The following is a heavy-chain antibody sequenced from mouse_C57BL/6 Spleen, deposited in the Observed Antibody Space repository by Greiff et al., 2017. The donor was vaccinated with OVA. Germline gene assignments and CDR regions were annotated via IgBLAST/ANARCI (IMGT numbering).Heavy chain of an antibody. V-gene: IGHV1-72*01. CDR3: AREENGNYGYYFDY. CDR2: IDPNSGGT. J-gene: IGHJ2*01. CDR1: GYTFTSYW. Sequence: QVQLKQPGAELVKPGASVKLSCKASGYTFTSYWMHWVKQRPGRGLEWIGRIDPNSGGTKYNEKFKSKATLTVDKPSSTAYMQLSSLTSEDSAVYYCAREENGNYGYYFDYWGQGTTLTVSS. D-gene: IGHD2-1*01.